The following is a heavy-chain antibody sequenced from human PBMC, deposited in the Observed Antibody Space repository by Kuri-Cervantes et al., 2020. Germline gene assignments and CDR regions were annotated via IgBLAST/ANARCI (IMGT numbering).Heavy chain of an antibody. CDR1: GFTFTSSA. CDR2: IVVGSGNT. Sequence: SVKVSCKASGFTFTSSAVQWVRQARGQRLEWIGWIVVGSGNTNYAQKFQERVTITWDTSASTAYMELSSLRSEDTAVYYCARPSLSAAIDYFDYWGQGTLVTVSS. CDR3: ARPSLSAAIDYFDY. J-gene: IGHJ4*02. D-gene: IGHD2-2*01. V-gene: IGHV1-58*01.